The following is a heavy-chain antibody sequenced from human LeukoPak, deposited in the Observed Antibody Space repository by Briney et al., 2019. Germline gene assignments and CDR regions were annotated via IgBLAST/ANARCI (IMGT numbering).Heavy chain of an antibody. V-gene: IGHV3-23*01. D-gene: IGHD6-6*01. CDR3: AKIESSSSDTYYYYYMDV. CDR1: GFTLSSYA. Sequence: EGSLRLSCAASGFTLSSYAMTWVRQAPGKGLEWVSGISGTGGSTYYADSVKGRFTISRDNSKNTLYLQMNSLRAEDTAVYYCAKIESSSSDTYYYYYMDVWGKGTTVTVSS. J-gene: IGHJ6*03. CDR2: ISGTGGST.